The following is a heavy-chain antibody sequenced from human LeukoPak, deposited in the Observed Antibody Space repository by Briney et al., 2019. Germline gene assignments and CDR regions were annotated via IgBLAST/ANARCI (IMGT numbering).Heavy chain of an antibody. V-gene: IGHV4-59*08. CDR2: IYYSGST. Sequence: SETLSLTCTVSVGSISSYYWSWIRQPPGKGLEWIGYIYYSGSTNYNPSLKSRVTISVDTSKNQFSLKLSSVTAADTAVYYCARPALVSGGAFDIWGQGTMVTVSS. CDR3: ARPALVSGGAFDI. D-gene: IGHD1-14*01. CDR1: VGSISSYY. J-gene: IGHJ3*02.